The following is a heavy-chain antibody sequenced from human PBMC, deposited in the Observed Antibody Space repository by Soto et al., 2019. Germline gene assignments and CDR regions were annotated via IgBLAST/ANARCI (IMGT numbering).Heavy chain of an antibody. J-gene: IGHJ5*02. CDR1: GGSISSYY. CDR3: ARKLRFPPWWFDP. Sequence: PSETLSLTCTVSGGSISSYYWSWIRQPPGKGLEWIGYIYYSGSTNYNPSLKSRITISVDTSKNQFSLKLSSVTAADTAVYYCARKLRFPPWWFDPWGQGTLVTVSS. V-gene: IGHV4-59*01. CDR2: IYYSGST. D-gene: IGHD3-3*01.